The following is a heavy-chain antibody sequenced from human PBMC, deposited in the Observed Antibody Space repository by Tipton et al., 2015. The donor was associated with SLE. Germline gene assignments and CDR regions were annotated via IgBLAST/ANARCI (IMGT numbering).Heavy chain of an antibody. J-gene: IGHJ3*02. D-gene: IGHD3-22*01. CDR2: IYYSGST. CDR3: AGGGDYYDSSGYYYDAFDI. V-gene: IGHV4-59*11. Sequence: TLSLTCTVSGVSISSHYWSWIRQPPGKGLEWIGYIYYSGSTNYNPSLTSRVTISVDTSTNQFSLKLSSVTAADTAVYYCAGGGDYYDSSGYYYDAFDIWGQGTMVTVSS. CDR1: GVSISSHY.